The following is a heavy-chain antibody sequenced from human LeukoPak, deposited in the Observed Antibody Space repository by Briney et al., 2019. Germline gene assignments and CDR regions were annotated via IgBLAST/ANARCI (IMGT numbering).Heavy chain of an antibody. CDR2: ISYDGSNK. V-gene: IGHV3-30*18. CDR1: GFTFSSYG. D-gene: IGHD6-19*01. Sequence: GGSLRLSCAASGFTFSSYGMHWVRQAPGKGLEWVAVISYDGSNKYYADSVKGRFTISRDNSKNTLYLQMNSLRAEDTAVYYCAKDLPSGWYELWDYWGQGTLVTVSS. J-gene: IGHJ4*02. CDR3: AKDLPSGWYELWDY.